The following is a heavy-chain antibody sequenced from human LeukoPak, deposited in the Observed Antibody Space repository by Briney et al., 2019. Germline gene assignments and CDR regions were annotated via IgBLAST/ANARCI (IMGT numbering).Heavy chain of an antibody. Sequence: SETLSLTCTVSGWSVSTYYWSWIRQTPGTGLEWIAYMHYSGSPNYNPSLKSRVTMSVDTSKNQFSLKLYPVTAADTAVYYCARDIRMIGATHYFDYWGPGAQVTVSS. CDR3: ARDIRMIGATHYFDY. CDR1: GWSVSTYY. D-gene: IGHD1-26*01. CDR2: MHYSGSP. J-gene: IGHJ4*02. V-gene: IGHV4-59*02.